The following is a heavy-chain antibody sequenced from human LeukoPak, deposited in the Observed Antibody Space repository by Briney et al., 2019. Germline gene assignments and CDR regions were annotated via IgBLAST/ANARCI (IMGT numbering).Heavy chain of an antibody. J-gene: IGHJ3*02. CDR3: AREQGWIAALGAFYI. D-gene: IGHD6-13*01. CDR1: GGSISSSRYY. Sequence: PSETLSLTCTVSGGSISSSRYYWGWIRQHPGKGLEWIGSIYYSGSIYYNPSLKSRVTISVDTSKNQFSLKLSSVTAADTAVYYCAREQGWIAALGAFYIWGQGTMVTVSS. V-gene: IGHV4-39*07. CDR2: IYYSGSI.